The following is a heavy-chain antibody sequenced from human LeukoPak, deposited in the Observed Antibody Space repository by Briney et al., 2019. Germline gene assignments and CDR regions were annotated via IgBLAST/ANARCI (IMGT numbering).Heavy chain of an antibody. CDR3: ARVGSTGPVDY. V-gene: IGHV4-61*01. CDR2: IFYSGSA. CDR1: GGSISIVSGGSISSSY. D-gene: IGHD5/OR15-5a*01. J-gene: IGHJ4*02. Sequence: SETLSLTCTVSGGSISIVSGGSISSSYWSWIRQSPGKGLEWIGYIFYSGSANYNPSLKSRVTISVDTSTNQFSLKLSSVTAADTAVYYCARVGSTGPVDYWGQGTLVTVSS.